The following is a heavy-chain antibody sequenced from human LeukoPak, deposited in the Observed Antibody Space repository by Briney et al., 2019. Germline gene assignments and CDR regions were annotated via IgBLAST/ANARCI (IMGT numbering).Heavy chain of an antibody. Sequence: SVKVSCTASGGTFSSYAISWGREAPGQGLEGMGGIIPICGTANYAQKFQGRVTITADESTSTAYVELSSLRSEDTAVYYCATRTRFLEWFYWGQGTLATVSS. CDR1: GGTFSSYA. V-gene: IGHV1-69*13. CDR3: ATRTRFLEWFY. J-gene: IGHJ4*02. CDR2: IIPICGTA. D-gene: IGHD3-3*01.